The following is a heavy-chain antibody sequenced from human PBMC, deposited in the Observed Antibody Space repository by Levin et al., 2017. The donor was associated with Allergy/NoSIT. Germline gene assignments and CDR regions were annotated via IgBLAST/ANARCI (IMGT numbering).Heavy chain of an antibody. D-gene: IGHD6-13*01. Sequence: PSETLSLTCTVSGGSISTYYWSWIRQPPGKGLEWIGYVYYTGSTNSNASLKSRVTISVDTSKNQFSLKLSSVTAADTAADYCARHRYSSSWYPPFDYWGQGTLVTVSS. CDR1: GGSISTYY. CDR2: VYYTGST. CDR3: ARHRYSSSWYPPFDY. V-gene: IGHV4-59*08. J-gene: IGHJ4*02.